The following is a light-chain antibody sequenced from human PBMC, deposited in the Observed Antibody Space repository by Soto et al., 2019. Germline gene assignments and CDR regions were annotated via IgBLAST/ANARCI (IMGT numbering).Light chain of an antibody. J-gene: IGLJ3*02. V-gene: IGLV7-46*01. CDR3: LLSYSGARV. CDR1: TGAVTSGHY. CDR2: DAT. Sequence: QAVVTQEPSLTVSPGGTVTLTCGSSTGAVTSGHYPYWFQQKPGQAPRTLICDATNKHSWTPARFSGSLLGGKAALPLSGAQPEDEAEYYCLLSYSGARVFGGGTKLTVL.